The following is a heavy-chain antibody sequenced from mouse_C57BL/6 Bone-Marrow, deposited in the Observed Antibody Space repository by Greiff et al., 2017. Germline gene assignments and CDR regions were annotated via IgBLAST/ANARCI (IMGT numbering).Heavy chain of an antibody. J-gene: IGHJ2*01. CDR1: GYSITSGYY. Sequence: EVKLEESGPGLVKPSQSLSLTCSVTGYSITSGYYWNWIRQFPGNKLEWMGYISYDGSNNYNPSLKNRISITRDTSKNQFFLKLNSVTTEDTATYYCAREEGVDGYYFYYFDYWGQGTTLTVSS. CDR2: ISYDGSN. V-gene: IGHV3-6*01. CDR3: AREEGVDGYYFYYFDY. D-gene: IGHD2-3*01.